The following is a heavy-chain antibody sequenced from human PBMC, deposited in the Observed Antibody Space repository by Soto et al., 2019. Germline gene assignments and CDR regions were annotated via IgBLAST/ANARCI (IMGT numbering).Heavy chain of an antibody. J-gene: IGHJ4*02. D-gene: IGHD2-21*02. Sequence: GGSLRLSCAASGFTFSSYGMHWVRQAPGKGLEWVAVISYDGSNKYYADSVKGRFTISRDNSKNTLYPQMNSLRAEDTAVYYCAKGGHIVVVTPFDYWGQGTLVTVSS. CDR3: AKGGHIVVVTPFDY. CDR1: GFTFSSYG. V-gene: IGHV3-30*18. CDR2: ISYDGSNK.